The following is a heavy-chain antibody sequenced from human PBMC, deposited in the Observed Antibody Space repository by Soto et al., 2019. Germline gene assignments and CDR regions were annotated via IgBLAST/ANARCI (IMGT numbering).Heavy chain of an antibody. J-gene: IGHJ6*03. D-gene: IGHD3-9*01. CDR3: TTSSPPLLRYFDWLLSAHYYYYMDV. CDR2: IKSKTDGGTT. Sequence: EVQLVESGGGLVKPGGSLRLSCAASGFTFSNAWMSWVRQAPGKGLEWVGRIKSKTDGGTTDYAAPVKGRFTISRDDSKNTLYLQMNSLKTEDTAVYYCTTSSPPLLRYFDWLLSAHYYYYMDVWGKGTTVTVSS. V-gene: IGHV3-15*01. CDR1: GFTFSNAW.